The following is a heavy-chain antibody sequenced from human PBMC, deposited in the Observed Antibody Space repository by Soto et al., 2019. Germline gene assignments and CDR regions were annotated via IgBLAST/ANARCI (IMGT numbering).Heavy chain of an antibody. CDR3: ARQYGYNYGHIEH. Sequence: SETLSLTCTVSGGSISRIGYYWGWVRQPPGKGLEWIGSIYYNGVAHYSPSLETRLTISVDTSKNHFSLKLNSVTAADTAVYYCARQYGYNYGHIEHWGQGTVVTVSS. V-gene: IGHV4-39*01. D-gene: IGHD5-18*01. CDR1: GGSISRIGYY. CDR2: IYYNGVA. J-gene: IGHJ4*02.